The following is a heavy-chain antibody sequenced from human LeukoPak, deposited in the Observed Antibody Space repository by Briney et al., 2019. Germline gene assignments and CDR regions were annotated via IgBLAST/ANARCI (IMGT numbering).Heavy chain of an antibody. CDR1: GYTFTGYY. CDR2: INPNSGGT. CDR3: ARNIRSYYCWSGAINWFDP. V-gene: IGHV1-2*02. J-gene: IGHJ5*02. D-gene: IGHD3-3*01. Sequence: ASVKVSCKASGYTFTGYYIHWVRQAPGQGLEWMGWINPNSGGTTYAQKFQGRVTMTSDTSISTAYMDLSRLTSDDTAVYYCARNIRSYYCWSGAINWFDPWGQGTLVTVSS.